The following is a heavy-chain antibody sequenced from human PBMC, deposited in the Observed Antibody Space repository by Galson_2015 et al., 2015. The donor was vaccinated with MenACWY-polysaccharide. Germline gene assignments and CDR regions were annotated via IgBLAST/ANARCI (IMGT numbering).Heavy chain of an antibody. CDR3: AKGWDWEESGDYYRLLDF. CDR2: ITRSFGTA. CDR1: GFTFSNSV. Sequence: SVKVSCAASGFTFSNSVMTWVRQAPGKGLEWVSAITRSFGTAYYAQSVQGRFTISRDNSTNTVYMQMNSLRAEDTAVYYCAKGWDWEESGDYYRLLDFWGQGTLVAASS. J-gene: IGHJ4*01. D-gene: IGHD3-3*01. V-gene: IGHV3-23*01.